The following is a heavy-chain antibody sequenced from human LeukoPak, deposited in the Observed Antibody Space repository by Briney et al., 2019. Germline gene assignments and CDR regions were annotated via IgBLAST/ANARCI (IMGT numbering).Heavy chain of an antibody. J-gene: IGHJ3*02. Sequence: ASVKVSCKASGYTFTSYDINWVRQATGQGLEWMGWMNPNSSNTGYAQKFQGRVTMTRNTSISTAYMELSSLRSEDTAVYYCATDSSNGVTYAFDIWGQGTMVTVSS. CDR1: GYTFTSYD. CDR3: ATDSSNGVTYAFDI. V-gene: IGHV1-8*01. CDR2: MNPNSSNT. D-gene: IGHD5-18*01.